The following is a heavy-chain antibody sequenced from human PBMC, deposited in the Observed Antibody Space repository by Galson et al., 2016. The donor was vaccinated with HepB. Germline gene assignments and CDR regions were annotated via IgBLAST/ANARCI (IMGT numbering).Heavy chain of an antibody. CDR2: IHPMIGTA. J-gene: IGHJ4*02. D-gene: IGHD2-8*02. CDR1: GDTFSNYA. V-gene: IGHV1-69*13. Sequence: SVKVSCKASGDTFSNYAISWLRQAPGQGPEWMGGIHPMIGTANYAQKFQGRVTFTADATTSTAYMELSSLRSDDTAVYYCARVRCCTDRNCHADCDDRGRGTLVAISS. CDR3: ARVRCCTDRNCHADCDD.